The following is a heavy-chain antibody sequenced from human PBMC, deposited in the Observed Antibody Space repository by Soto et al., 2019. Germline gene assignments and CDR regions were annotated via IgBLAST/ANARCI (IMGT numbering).Heavy chain of an antibody. D-gene: IGHD3-22*01. Sequence: SVPVPCKASRGTFSSYTISWVRQAPGKGLAWMGGIIPIFGTANYAQKFQGRVTITADESTSTAYMELSSLRSEDTAVYYCARDLDPYYYDSSGSGIFDYWGQGTLVTVSS. CDR1: RGTFSSYT. V-gene: IGHV1-69*13. CDR2: IIPIFGTA. CDR3: ARDLDPYYYDSSGSGIFDY. J-gene: IGHJ4*02.